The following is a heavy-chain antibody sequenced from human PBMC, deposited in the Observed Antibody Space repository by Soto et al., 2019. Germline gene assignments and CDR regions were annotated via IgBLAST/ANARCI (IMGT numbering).Heavy chain of an antibody. CDR3: ERSLKAVAGYYGMDV. CDR2: ISYDGSNK. Sequence: QVQLVESGGGVVQPGRSLRLSCAASGFTFSSYAMHWVRQAPGKGLEWVAVISYDGSNKYYADSVKGRFTISRDNSKNTLYLQMNSLRAEDTAVYYCERSLKAVAGYYGMDVW. CDR1: GFTFSSYA. J-gene: IGHJ6*01. D-gene: IGHD6-19*01. V-gene: IGHV3-30-3*01.